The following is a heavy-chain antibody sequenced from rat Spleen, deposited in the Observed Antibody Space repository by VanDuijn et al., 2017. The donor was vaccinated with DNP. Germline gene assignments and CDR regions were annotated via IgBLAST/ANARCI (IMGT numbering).Heavy chain of an antibody. D-gene: IGHD1-11*01. CDR2: ISNSGST. V-gene: IGHV3-1*01. CDR3: ASSAGGYVMDA. Sequence: VQLQESGPGLVKPSQSLSLTCSVTGYSITSNYWGWIRKFPGNKMEWLVNISNSGSTSYNPSLKSRISITRETSKNQFFLQLNSVTTEDTATYYCASSAGGYVMDAWGQGASVTVSS. J-gene: IGHJ4*01. CDR1: GYSITSNY.